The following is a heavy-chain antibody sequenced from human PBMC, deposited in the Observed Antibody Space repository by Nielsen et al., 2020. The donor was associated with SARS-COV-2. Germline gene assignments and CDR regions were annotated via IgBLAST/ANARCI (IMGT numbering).Heavy chain of an antibody. CDR1: GFTFSSYG. J-gene: IGHJ3*02. V-gene: IGHV3-30*18. CDR2: ISYDGSNK. Sequence: GGSLRLSCAASGFTFSSYGMHWVRQAPGKGLEWVAVISYDGSNKYYADSVKGRFTISRDNSKNTLYLQMNSLRAEDTAVYYCAKLGLDYYGSGSYYEGDAFDIWGQGTMVTVSS. D-gene: IGHD3-10*01. CDR3: AKLGLDYYGSGSYYEGDAFDI.